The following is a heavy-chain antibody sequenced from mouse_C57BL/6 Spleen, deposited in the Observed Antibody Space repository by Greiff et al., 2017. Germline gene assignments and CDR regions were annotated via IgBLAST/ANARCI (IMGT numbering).Heavy chain of an antibody. CDR2: ISSGSSTI. D-gene: IGHD2-4*01. CDR3: ARPVITTDYYAMDY. CDR1: GFTFSDYG. V-gene: IGHV5-17*01. Sequence: EVMLVESGGGLVKPGGSLKLSCAASGFTFSDYGMHWVRQAPEKGLEWVAYISSGSSTIYYADTVKGRFTISRDNAKNTLFLQMTSLRSEDTAMYYGARPVITTDYYAMDYWGQGTSVTVSS. J-gene: IGHJ4*01.